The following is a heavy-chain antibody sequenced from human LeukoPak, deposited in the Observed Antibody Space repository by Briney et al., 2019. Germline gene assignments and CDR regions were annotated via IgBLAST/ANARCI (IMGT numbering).Heavy chain of an antibody. V-gene: IGHV3-30*04. CDR1: GFTFSSYA. J-gene: IGHJ4*02. CDR2: ISYDGSNK. Sequence: GGSLRLSCAASGFTFSSYAMHWVRQAPGKGLEWVAVISYDGSNKYYADSVKGRFTISRDNSKNTLYLQMNSLRAEDTAVYYCARDLWQWLVGNVDYWGQGTLVTVSS. D-gene: IGHD6-19*01. CDR3: ARDLWQWLVGNVDY.